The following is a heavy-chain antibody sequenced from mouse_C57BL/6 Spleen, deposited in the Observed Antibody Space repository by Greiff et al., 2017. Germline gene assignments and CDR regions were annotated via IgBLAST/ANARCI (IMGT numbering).Heavy chain of an antibody. D-gene: IGHD1-1*01. J-gene: IGHJ2*01. V-gene: IGHV5-16*01. CDR2: INYDGSST. Sequence: EVMLVESEGGLVQPGSSMKLSCTASGFTFSDYYMAWVRQVPEKGLEWVANINYDGSSTYYLDSLKSRFIISRDNAKNILYLQMSSLKSEDTATYYCARVPYGSSCFDYWGQGTTLTVSS. CDR3: ARVPYGSSCFDY. CDR1: GFTFSDYY.